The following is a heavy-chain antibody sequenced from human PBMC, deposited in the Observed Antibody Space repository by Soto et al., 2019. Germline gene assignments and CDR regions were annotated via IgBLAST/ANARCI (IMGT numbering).Heavy chain of an antibody. J-gene: IGHJ5*02. CDR1: GGSISNNNW. V-gene: IGHV4-4*02. D-gene: IGHD5-12*01. Sequence: AETLSLTCAVSGGSISNNNWRSWVRQPPGEGLEWFGEIHHSGSTNYNASLKSRVTISVDKSKNQFSLNLGSVTAADTAVYYCVRGPTSGLNAWGQGTLVTV. CDR2: IHHSGST. CDR3: VRGPTSGLNA.